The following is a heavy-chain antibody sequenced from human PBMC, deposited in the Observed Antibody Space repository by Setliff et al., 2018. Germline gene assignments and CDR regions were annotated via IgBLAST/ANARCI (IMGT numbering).Heavy chain of an antibody. Sequence: ASVKVSCKASGYTFTGYYMHWVRQAPGQGLEWMGWINPNSGGTNYAQKFQGRVTMTRDTSISTAYMELSRLRSDDTAVYYCARFYWRGGAFDIWGQGSMVTVSS. CDR1: GYTFTGYY. D-gene: IGHD2-15*01. CDR2: INPNSGGT. J-gene: IGHJ3*02. V-gene: IGHV1-2*02. CDR3: ARFYWRGGAFDI.